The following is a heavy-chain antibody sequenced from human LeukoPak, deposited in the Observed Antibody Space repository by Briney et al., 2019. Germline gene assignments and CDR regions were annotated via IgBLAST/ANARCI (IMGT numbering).Heavy chain of an antibody. CDR3: ARDMVPAYYYDSSGEFAY. CDR2: MNPNSGNT. D-gene: IGHD3-22*01. V-gene: IGHV1-8*03. CDR1: GYTFTSYD. Sequence: SVKVSCRASGYTFTSYDINWVRQATGQGLEWMGWMNPNSGNTGYAQKFQGRVTITRNTSISTAYMELSSLRSEDTAVYYCARDMVPAYYYDSSGEFAYWGQGTLVTVSS. J-gene: IGHJ4*02.